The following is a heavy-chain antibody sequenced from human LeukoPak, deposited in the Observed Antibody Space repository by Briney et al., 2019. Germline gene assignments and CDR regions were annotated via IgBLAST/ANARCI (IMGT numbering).Heavy chain of an antibody. CDR3: TSHAAFDP. CDR1: RFTFNSYA. CDR2: IKSKNVGGTT. J-gene: IGHJ5*02. V-gene: IGHV3-15*01. Sequence: PGGSLRLSCAASRFTFNSYAMSWVRQAPGKGLEWVGRIKSKNVGGTTDYAAPVKGRFTISRDDSKNTVYLQMNSLKIEDTAVYYCTSHAAFDPWGQGTLVTVSS.